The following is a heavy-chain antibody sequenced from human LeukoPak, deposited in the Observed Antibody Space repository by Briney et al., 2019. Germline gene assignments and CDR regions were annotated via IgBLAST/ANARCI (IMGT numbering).Heavy chain of an antibody. CDR3: AKDVATITSYYYYYYMDV. D-gene: IGHD5-12*01. Sequence: PGGSLRLSCAASGFTFSSYGMHWVRQAPGKGLEWVAFIRYDGSNKYYADSVKGRFTISRDNSKNTLYLQMNSLRAEDTAVYYCAKDVATITSYYYYYYMDVWGKGTTVTVSS. CDR2: IRYDGSNK. J-gene: IGHJ6*03. CDR1: GFTFSSYG. V-gene: IGHV3-30*02.